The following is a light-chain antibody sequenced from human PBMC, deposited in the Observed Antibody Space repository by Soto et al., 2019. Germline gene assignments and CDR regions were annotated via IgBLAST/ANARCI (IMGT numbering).Light chain of an antibody. J-gene: IGKJ1*01. CDR1: QTILYSSNNKNY. V-gene: IGKV4-1*01. Sequence: DIVLTQSPDSLAVSLGKRATISCKSSQTILYSSNNKNYLAWYQQRPGQPPKLLISWASTRESGVPDRFSGCGSGTDFTLTIINLHAEDVAVYYCQQYYSIPRAFGQGTRVEIK. CDR3: QQYYSIPRA. CDR2: WAS.